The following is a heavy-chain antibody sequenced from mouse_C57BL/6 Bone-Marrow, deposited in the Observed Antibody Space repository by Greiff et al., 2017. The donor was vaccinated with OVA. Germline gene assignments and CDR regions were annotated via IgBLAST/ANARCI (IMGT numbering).Heavy chain of an antibody. V-gene: IGHV1-52*01. Sequence: QVQLQQSGAELVRPGSSVKLSCKASGYTFTSYWMHWVKQRPIQGLEWIGNSDPSDSETHYNQKFKDKATLTVDKSSSTAYMQLSSLTSEDSAVYYCARPTYGSSYGAMDYWGQGTSVTVSS. CDR1: GYTFTSYW. J-gene: IGHJ4*01. CDR3: ARPTYGSSYGAMDY. D-gene: IGHD1-1*01. CDR2: SDPSDSET.